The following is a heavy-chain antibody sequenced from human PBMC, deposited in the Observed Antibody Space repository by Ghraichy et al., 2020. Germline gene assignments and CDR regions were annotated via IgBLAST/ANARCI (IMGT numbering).Heavy chain of an antibody. V-gene: IGHV4/OR15-8*02. J-gene: IGHJ4*02. CDR1: GDSMKNPNW. D-gene: IGHD3-16*01. CDR2: IHHSGTP. CDR3: AREKEGGTLDY. Sequence: SETLSLTCAVSGDSMKNPNWWGWVRQAPGKGLEWIGEIHHSGTPNYTPSLKSRVTMSIDKSKKQFSLKLRSVTAADTAVYYCAREKEGGTLDYWGQGTLVTVS.